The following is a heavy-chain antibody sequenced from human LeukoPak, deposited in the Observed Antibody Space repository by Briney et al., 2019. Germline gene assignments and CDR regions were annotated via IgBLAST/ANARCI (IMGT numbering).Heavy chain of an antibody. D-gene: IGHD6-19*01. V-gene: IGHV3-30*18. J-gene: IGHJ4*02. CDR1: GFTFSSYG. Sequence: GRSLRLSCAASGFTFSSYGMHWVRQAPGMGLEWVAVISYDGSNKYYADSVKGRFTISRDNSKNTLYLQMNSLRAEDTAVYYCAKGRDWQWLYYFDYWGQGTLVTVSS. CDR2: ISYDGSNK. CDR3: AKGRDWQWLYYFDY.